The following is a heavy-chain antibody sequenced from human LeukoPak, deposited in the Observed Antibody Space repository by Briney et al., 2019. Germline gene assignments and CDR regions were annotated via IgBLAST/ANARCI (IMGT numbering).Heavy chain of an antibody. D-gene: IGHD3-10*01. CDR3: ARDSEVRDRGHDAFDI. J-gene: IGHJ3*02. Sequence: SETLSLTCTVSGYSISSGCYWGWIRQPPGKGLEWIGSIYHSGSTYYNPSLKSRVTISIDTSKSHFSLNVTSATAADTAVYYCARDSEVRDRGHDAFDIWGQGIMVTVSS. CDR2: IYHSGST. V-gene: IGHV4-38-2*02. CDR1: GYSISSGCY.